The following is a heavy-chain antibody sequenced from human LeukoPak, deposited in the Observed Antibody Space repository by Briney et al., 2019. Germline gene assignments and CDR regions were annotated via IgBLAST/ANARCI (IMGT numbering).Heavy chain of an antibody. J-gene: IGHJ4*02. V-gene: IGHV4-34*01. CDR2: INHSGST. CDR1: GGSLSGYY. D-gene: IGHD6-6*01. Sequence: SETLSLTCAVYGGSLSGYYWSWIRQPPGKGLEWIGEINHSGSTNYNPSLKSRVTISVDTSKNQFSLKLSSVTAADTAVYYCARVVAARYLYWGQGTLVTVSS. CDR3: ARVVAARYLY.